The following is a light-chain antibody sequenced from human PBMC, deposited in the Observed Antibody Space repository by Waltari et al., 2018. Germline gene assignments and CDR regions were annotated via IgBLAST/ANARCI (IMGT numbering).Light chain of an antibody. CDR1: HIGRKT. CDR3: QVWDSSTVV. J-gene: IGLJ3*02. V-gene: IGLV3-9*01. CDR2: RAN. Sequence: SYDLTQPLSVSVALGQTARITCGESHIGRKTVHWYQEKPGLAPVLVIYRANQRPSGIADRFSGSNSGNMATLTITTAQVGDEADYYCQVWDSSTVVFGAGTKLTVL.